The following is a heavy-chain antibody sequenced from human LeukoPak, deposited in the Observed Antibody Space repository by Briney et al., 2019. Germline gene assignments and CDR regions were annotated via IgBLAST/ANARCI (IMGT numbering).Heavy chain of an antibody. CDR1: GYTFTSYG. D-gene: IGHD3-22*01. CDR3: ARMGPYYYDSSGRKYYFDY. CDR2: ISAYNGNT. Sequence: ASVKVSCKASGYTFTSYGISWVRQAPGQGLERMGWISAYNGNTNYAQKLQGRVTMTTDTSTSTAYMELRSLRSDDTAVYYCARMGPYYYDSSGRKYYFDYWGQGTLVTVSS. J-gene: IGHJ4*02. V-gene: IGHV1-18*01.